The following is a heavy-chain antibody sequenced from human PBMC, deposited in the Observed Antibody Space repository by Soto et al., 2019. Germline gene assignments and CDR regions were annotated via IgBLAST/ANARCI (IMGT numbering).Heavy chain of an antibody. CDR3: ARGLPTTTVTTDYYYYGMDV. CDR2: MNPNSGNT. V-gene: IGHV1-8*02. Sequence: GASVKVSCKASGYTFTGYYMHWVRQATGQGLEWMGWMNPNSGNTGYAQKFQGRVTMTRNTSISTAYMELSSLRSEDTAVYYCARGLPTTTVTTDYYYYGMDVWGQGTTVIVSS. D-gene: IGHD4-17*01. J-gene: IGHJ6*02. CDR1: GYTFTGYY.